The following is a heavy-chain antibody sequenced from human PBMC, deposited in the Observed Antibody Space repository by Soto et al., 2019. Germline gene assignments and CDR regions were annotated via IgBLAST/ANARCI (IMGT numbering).Heavy chain of an antibody. CDR2: ISSSSSTI. D-gene: IGHD3-10*01. V-gene: IGHV3-48*01. Sequence: PGGSLRLSCAASGFTFSSYSMNWVRQAPGKGLEWVSYISSSSSTIYYADSVKGRFTISRDNSKNTLYLQMDSLRAEDTAVYYCAKERSRGYGMDVWGQGTTVTVSS. CDR1: GFTFSSYS. J-gene: IGHJ6*02. CDR3: AKERSRGYGMDV.